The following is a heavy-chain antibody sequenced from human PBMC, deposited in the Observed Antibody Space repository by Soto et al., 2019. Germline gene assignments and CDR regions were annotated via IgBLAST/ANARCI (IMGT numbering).Heavy chain of an antibody. V-gene: IGHV5-51*01. CDR2: IYPGDSDT. Sequence: PGESLKISCKGSGYSFTSYWIGWVRQMPGKGLKWMGIIYPGDSDTRYSPSFQGQVTISADKSISTAYLQWSSLKASDTAMYYCARLPSTTVTTNYYYYMDVWGKGTTVTVSS. D-gene: IGHD4-4*01. J-gene: IGHJ6*03. CDR1: GYSFTSYW. CDR3: ARLPSTTVTTNYYYYMDV.